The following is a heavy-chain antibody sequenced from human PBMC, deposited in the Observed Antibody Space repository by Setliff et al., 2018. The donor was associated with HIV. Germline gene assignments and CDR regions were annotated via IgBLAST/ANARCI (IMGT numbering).Heavy chain of an antibody. V-gene: IGHV3-7*03. D-gene: IGHD3-22*01. CDR1: GFSFGSYW. CDR2: IKQDASEK. CDR3: ARDQYYYDTSGYYRGSAFDF. Sequence: PGESLKISCVASGFSFGSYWMSWVRQAPGKGPEWVAHIKQDASEKYFVDSVKGRFTISRDNAKNSLYLQMDSLRAEDTAVYYCARDQYYYDTSGYYRGSAFDFWGQGTLVTVSS. J-gene: IGHJ4*02.